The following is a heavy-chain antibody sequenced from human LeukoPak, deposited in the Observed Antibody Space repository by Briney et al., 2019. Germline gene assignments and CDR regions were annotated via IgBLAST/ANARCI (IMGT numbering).Heavy chain of an antibody. Sequence: SETLSLTCTVSGGSVSSYYWSWIRQPPGKGLEWIGYIYYSGSTYYNPSLKSRVTISVDTSKNQFSLKLSSVTAADTAVYYCARAGYYYDSSGPPGYWGQGTLVTVSS. D-gene: IGHD3-22*01. J-gene: IGHJ4*02. CDR1: GGSVSSYY. CDR3: ARAGYYYDSSGPPGY. CDR2: IYYSGST. V-gene: IGHV4-30-4*08.